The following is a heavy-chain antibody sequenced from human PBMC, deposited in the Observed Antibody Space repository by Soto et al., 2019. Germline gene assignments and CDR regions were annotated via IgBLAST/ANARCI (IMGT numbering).Heavy chain of an antibody. CDR1: GGSISSYY. CDR3: ARGRAAQGFIYYYYYMDV. CDR2: IYYSVST. V-gene: IGHV4-59*01. D-gene: IGHD6-6*01. Sequence: SETLSLTCTVSGGSISSYYWSWIRQPPGKGLEWIWYIYYSVSTNYNPSLKSRVTISVDTSKNQFSLKLSFVTAADTAVYYCARGRAAQGFIYYYYYMDVWGKGTTVTVSS. J-gene: IGHJ6*03.